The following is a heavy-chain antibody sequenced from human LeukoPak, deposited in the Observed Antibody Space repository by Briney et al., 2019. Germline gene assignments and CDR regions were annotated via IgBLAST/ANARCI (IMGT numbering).Heavy chain of an antibody. D-gene: IGHD5-24*01. J-gene: IGHJ4*02. CDR1: GGSISSSSYY. Sequence: SETLSLTCTVSGGSISSSSYYWGWIRQPPGKGLEWIGSIYCSGSTYYNPSLKSRVTISVDTSKNQFSLKLSSVTAADTAVYYCARKMATNGYYFDYWGQGTLVTVSS. CDR3: ARKMATNGYYFDY. V-gene: IGHV4-39*07. CDR2: IYCSGST.